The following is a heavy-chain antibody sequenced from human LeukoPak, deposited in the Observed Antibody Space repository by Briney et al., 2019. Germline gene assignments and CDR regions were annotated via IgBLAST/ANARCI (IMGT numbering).Heavy chain of an antibody. CDR2: ISGSGART. J-gene: IGHJ4*02. CDR1: GFTFSNSA. V-gene: IGHV3-23*01. CDR3: ARGPSGYHNT. Sequence: GGSLRPSCAASGFTFSNSAMSWVRQAPGKGLEWVSAISGSGARTYYADSVKGRFTISRDNSKNTLYLQMNSLRAEDTAVYYCARGPSGYHNTGGQGTLVTVSS. D-gene: IGHD5-12*01.